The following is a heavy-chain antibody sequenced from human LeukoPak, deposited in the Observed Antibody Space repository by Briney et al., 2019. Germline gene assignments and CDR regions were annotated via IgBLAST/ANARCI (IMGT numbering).Heavy chain of an antibody. CDR3: ARDLAFMATITEGFDY. CDR1: GFTFSSYA. J-gene: IGHJ4*02. Sequence: GGSLRLSCAASGFTFSSYAMHWVRQAPGKGLEWVAVISYDGSNKYYADSVKGRFTISRDNSKNTLYLQMNSLRAEDTAVYYCARDLAFMATITEGFDYWGQGTLVTVSS. D-gene: IGHD5-24*01. CDR2: ISYDGSNK. V-gene: IGHV3-30-3*01.